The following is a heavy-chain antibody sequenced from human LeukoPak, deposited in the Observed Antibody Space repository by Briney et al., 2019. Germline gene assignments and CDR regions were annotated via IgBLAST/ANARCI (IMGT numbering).Heavy chain of an antibody. CDR3: AGGRRLRGVTSRPIYYYYYMDV. D-gene: IGHD3-10*01. J-gene: IGHJ6*03. CDR2: VNPYNDKT. CDR1: GYTFTTLD. V-gene: IGHV1-8*03. Sequence: ASVKLSCKASGYTFTTLDINWVRQAAGQGPEWMGWVNPYNDKTVYAPKFQGRVSISSNNSINTAYMEFSGLKSDDTAVYYCAGGRRLRGVTSRPIYYYYYMDVWGGGTTVTVSS.